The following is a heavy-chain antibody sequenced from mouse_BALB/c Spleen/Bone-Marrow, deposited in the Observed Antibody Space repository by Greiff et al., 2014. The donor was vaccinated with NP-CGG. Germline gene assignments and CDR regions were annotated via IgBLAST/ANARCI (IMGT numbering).Heavy chain of an antibody. CDR3: AIYYYGSGGFAY. V-gene: IGHV14-3*02. CDR2: IDPANGNT. J-gene: IGHJ3*01. D-gene: IGHD1-1*01. Sequence: EVKLQESGAELVKPGASVKLSCTASGFNIKDTYMHWVKQRPEQGLEWIGRIDPANGNTKYDPKFQGKATITADTSSNTAYLQLSSLTSEDTAVYYCAIYYYGSGGFAYWGQGTLVTVSA. CDR1: GFNIKDTY.